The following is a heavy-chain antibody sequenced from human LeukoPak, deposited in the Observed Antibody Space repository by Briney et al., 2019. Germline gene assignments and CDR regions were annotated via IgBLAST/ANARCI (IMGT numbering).Heavy chain of an antibody. CDR3: ATTRVTTTRLDY. CDR2: INPNSGVT. CDR1: GYTFIGYY. Sequence: GASVKVSCKASGYTFIGYYMHWVRQAPGQGREWMGWINPNSGVTNYAQKFQGRVTMTRDTSISTAYMELTSLRSDDTAVYYCATTRVTTTRLDYWGQGTLVTVSS. J-gene: IGHJ4*02. D-gene: IGHD5-12*01. V-gene: IGHV1-2*02.